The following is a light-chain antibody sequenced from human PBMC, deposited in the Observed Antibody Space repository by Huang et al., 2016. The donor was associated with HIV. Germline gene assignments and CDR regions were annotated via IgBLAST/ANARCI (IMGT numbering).Light chain of an antibody. CDR3: QHYGPTPSWT. CDR1: EGIRSYY. J-gene: IGKJ1*01. V-gene: IGKV3-20*01. Sequence: EIVLTQSPGTLSLSPGERAALSCRASEGIRSYYVAWYQQKPRQAPRLLIYAASSRATGIPDRFSGSGSGTDFTLTISRLEPEDFAVYYCQHYGPTPSWTFGQGTKVEIK. CDR2: AAS.